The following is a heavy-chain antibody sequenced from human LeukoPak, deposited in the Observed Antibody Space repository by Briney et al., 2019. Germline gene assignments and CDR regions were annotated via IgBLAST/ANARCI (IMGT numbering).Heavy chain of an antibody. CDR2: ISFSGDTI. CDR3: ARRLSYYGMDV. Sequence: GGSLRLSCAASGFTFSSYEMIWVRQAPGKGLEWILKISFSGDTIHSADSVKGRFTTSRDNAKNSLYLQMSSLRAEDTAVYYCARRLSYYGMDVWAKGPRSSSP. V-gene: IGHV3-48*03. J-gene: IGHJ6*02. D-gene: IGHD3-16*02. CDR1: GFTFSSYE.